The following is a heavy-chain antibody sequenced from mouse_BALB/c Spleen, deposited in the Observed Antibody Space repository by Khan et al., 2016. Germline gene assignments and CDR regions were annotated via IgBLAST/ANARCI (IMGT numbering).Heavy chain of an antibody. D-gene: IGHD2-3*01. J-gene: IGHJ3*01. CDR1: GFSLNTSGMG. CDR3: AADDAFAY. Sequence: QVTLKESGPGILQPSQTLSLTCSFSGFSLNTSGMGVSWLRQPSGKGLEWLAHIYWDDDKRYNPSLKSRLTISKDTSTNQVFLKITSVDTADTATYYCAADDAFAYWGQGTLVTVSA. CDR2: IYWDDDK. V-gene: IGHV8-12*01.